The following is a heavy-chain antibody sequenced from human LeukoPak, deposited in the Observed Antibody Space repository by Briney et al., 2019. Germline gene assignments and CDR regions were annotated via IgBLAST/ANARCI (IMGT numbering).Heavy chain of an antibody. Sequence: ASVKVSCKASGYTFTSYYMHWVRQAPGQGLEWMGIINPSGGSTSYAQKFQGRVTMTRDTSTSTVYTELSSLRSEDTAVYYCARGRGIAVAASDAFDIWGQGTMVTVSS. J-gene: IGHJ3*02. D-gene: IGHD6-19*01. CDR1: GYTFTSYY. CDR3: ARGRGIAVAASDAFDI. CDR2: INPSGGST. V-gene: IGHV1-46*01.